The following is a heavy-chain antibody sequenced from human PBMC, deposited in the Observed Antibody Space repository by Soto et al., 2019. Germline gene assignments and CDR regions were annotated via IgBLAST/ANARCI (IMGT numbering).Heavy chain of an antibody. CDR3: ARGKELRLGELSLYLNY. Sequence: QVQLVQSGAEVKKPGASVKVSCKASGYTFTSYDINWVRQATGQGLEWMGWMNPNSGNTGYAQKFQGRVTMTRNTSISTAYMELSSLRSEDTAEYYCARGKELRLGELSLYLNYWGQGTLVTVSS. CDR2: MNPNSGNT. J-gene: IGHJ4*02. D-gene: IGHD3-16*02. V-gene: IGHV1-8*01. CDR1: GYTFTSYD.